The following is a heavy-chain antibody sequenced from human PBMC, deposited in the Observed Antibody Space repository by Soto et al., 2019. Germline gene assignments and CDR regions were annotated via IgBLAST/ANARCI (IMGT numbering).Heavy chain of an antibody. CDR3: ATTGSSGWLDY. D-gene: IGHD6-19*01. V-gene: IGHV3-33*01. CDR2: IWYDGSNK. CDR1: GFTFSSYG. Sequence: QVQLVESGGGVVQPGRSLRLSCAASGFTFSSYGMHWVRQAPGKGLEWVAVIWYDGSNKYYADSVKGRFSISRDNSKNTLFMYMNSLRAEDTTVYYCATTGSSGWLDYWGQGTLVTVSS. J-gene: IGHJ4*02.